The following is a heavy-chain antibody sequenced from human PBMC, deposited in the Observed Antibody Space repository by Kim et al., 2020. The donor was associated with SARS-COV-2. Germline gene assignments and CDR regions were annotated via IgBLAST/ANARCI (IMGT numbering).Heavy chain of an antibody. D-gene: IGHD6-13*01. CDR2: INAGNGNT. CDR3: ARDRGGVVYSSSWSFDRFDY. Sequence: ASVKVSCKASGYTFTSYAMHWVRQAPGQRLEWMGWINAGNGNTKYSQKFQGRVTITRDTSASTAYMELSSLRSEDTAVYYCARDRGGVVYSSSWSFDRFDYWGRGTLVTVSP. J-gene: IGHJ4*02. V-gene: IGHV1-3*01. CDR1: GYTFTSYA.